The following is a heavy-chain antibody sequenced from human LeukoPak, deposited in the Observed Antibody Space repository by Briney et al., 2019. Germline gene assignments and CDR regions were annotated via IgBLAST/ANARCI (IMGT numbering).Heavy chain of an antibody. CDR3: VKVGISTYDH. J-gene: IGHJ4*02. D-gene: IGHD2/OR15-2a*01. V-gene: IGHV3-64D*06. CDR2: ITFHGRDT. CDR1: GLTFSSSD. Sequence: PGWSLRLSCSVSGLTFSSSDMHWVRQAPGKALEYVSAITFHGRDTYYADSVNGRFTISRDNSKDTLYLQMSNLRPEDTAIYYCVKVGISTYDHWGQGTLVTVSS.